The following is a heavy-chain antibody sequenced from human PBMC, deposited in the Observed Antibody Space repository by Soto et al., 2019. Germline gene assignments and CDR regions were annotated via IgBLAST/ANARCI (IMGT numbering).Heavy chain of an antibody. CDR1: GGSISSYY. Sequence: SETLSLTCTVSGGSISSYYWSWIRQPPGKGLEWIGYIYYSGSTNYNPSLKSRVTISVDTSKNQFSLKLSSVTAADTAVYYCAREDSSSWDSLLDYWGQGTLVTVSS. CDR2: IYYSGST. CDR3: AREDSSSWDSLLDY. V-gene: IGHV4-59*01. J-gene: IGHJ4*02. D-gene: IGHD6-13*01.